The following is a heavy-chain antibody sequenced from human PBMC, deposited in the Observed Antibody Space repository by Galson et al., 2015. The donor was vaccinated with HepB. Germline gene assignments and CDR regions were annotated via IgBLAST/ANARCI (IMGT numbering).Heavy chain of an antibody. D-gene: IGHD6-19*01. Sequence: SLRLSCAASGFTVSSNYMGWVRQAPGKGLEWVSVIYSGGSAYYADSVKGRFTISRDNSKNTLYLQMNSLRAEDTAVYYCARDHLSSGWYGYWGQGTLVTVSS. CDR2: IYSGGSA. J-gene: IGHJ4*02. V-gene: IGHV3-66*02. CDR1: GFTVSSNY. CDR3: ARDHLSSGWYGY.